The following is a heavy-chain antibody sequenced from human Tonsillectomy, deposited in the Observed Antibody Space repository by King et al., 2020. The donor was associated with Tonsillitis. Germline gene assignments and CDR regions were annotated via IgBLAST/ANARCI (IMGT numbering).Heavy chain of an antibody. Sequence: VQSGGSLRLSCAASGFIFDEYAMHWVRQAPGKGLEWVSLIIGDDGSTYYADSVKGRFTISRDNIKNSLYLQMNSLRTEDTALYYCAKEYGYGVFDYWGPGTLVTVSS. CDR3: AKEYGYGVFDY. V-gene: IGHV3-43*02. CDR2: IIGDDGST. D-gene: IGHD2-8*01. CDR1: GFIFDEYA. J-gene: IGHJ4*02.